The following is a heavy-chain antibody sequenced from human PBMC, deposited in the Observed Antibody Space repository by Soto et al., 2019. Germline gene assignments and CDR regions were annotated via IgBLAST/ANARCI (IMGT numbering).Heavy chain of an antibody. D-gene: IGHD2-2*01. CDR3: AHFIVVPPSDVFDV. V-gene: IGHV2-5*02. Sequence: QITLKESGPALVKPTQTLTLTCTFSGFSLSTSGVGVGWIRQPPGKALEWLALIYWDGEKRYSPSQKSRLAITTDTSKNQVVLTMTNLDPVDTPTYYCAHFIVVPPSDVFDVWGQGTMVAVSS. CDR1: GFSLSTSGVG. J-gene: IGHJ3*01. CDR2: IYWDGEK.